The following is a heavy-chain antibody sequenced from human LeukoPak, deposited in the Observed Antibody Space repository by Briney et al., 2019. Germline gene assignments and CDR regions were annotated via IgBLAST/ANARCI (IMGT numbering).Heavy chain of an antibody. Sequence: PGGSLRLSCAASGVTFSVYSMNWVRQAPGKGLEWVSYISSSGSTIYYADSVKGRFTISRDNAKNSLYLQMNSLRAEDTAVYYCARDPTYGSGSYYNHWGQGTLVTVSS. CDR2: ISSSGSTI. V-gene: IGHV3-48*04. J-gene: IGHJ5*02. D-gene: IGHD3-10*01. CDR1: GVTFSVYS. CDR3: ARDPTYGSGSYYNH.